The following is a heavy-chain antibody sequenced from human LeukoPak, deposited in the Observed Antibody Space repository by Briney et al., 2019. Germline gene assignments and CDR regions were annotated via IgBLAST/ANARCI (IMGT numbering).Heavy chain of an antibody. CDR1: GGSVTNTSGYY. CDR3: ERRRSDPGAFDI. Sequence: KSSETLSLTCSVSGGSVTNTSGYYWAWIRQSPGKRLEWIGSFYYRGNTYYNLSLKSRLTISVDTSKNQFSLKMSSVTATDTAIYYCERRRSDPGAFDIWGQGTQVTVSS. J-gene: IGHJ3*02. CDR2: FYYRGNT. D-gene: IGHD2-21*02. V-gene: IGHV4-39*01.